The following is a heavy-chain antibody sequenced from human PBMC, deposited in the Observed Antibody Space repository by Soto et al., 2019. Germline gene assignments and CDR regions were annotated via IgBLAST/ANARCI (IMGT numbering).Heavy chain of an antibody. J-gene: IGHJ4*02. D-gene: IGHD3-9*01. V-gene: IGHV3-33*01. CDR2: IWYDGSNK. CDR3: ARDSNVLRYFDCSPTDY. CDR1: GFTFSSYG. Sequence: GRPMRLCCAASGFTFSSYGMHWVRQAPGKGLEWVAVIWYDGSNKYYADSVKGRFTISRDNSKNTLYLQMNSLRAEDTAVYYCARDSNVLRYFDCSPTDYWGQGTLVTVSS.